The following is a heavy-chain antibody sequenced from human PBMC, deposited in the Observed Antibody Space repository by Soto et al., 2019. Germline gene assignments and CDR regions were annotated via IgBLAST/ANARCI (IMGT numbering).Heavy chain of an antibody. CDR3: AKDHPDLVVVPAAVDWFDP. V-gene: IGHV3-23*01. Sequence: GGSLRLSCAASGFSFSTYVMSWVRQAPGKGLEWVSAISGSGGSTYYADSVRGRFTISRDNSKNTLFLQMNSLRAEDTAVYYCAKDHPDLVVVPAAVDWFDPWGQGTLVTVSS. D-gene: IGHD2-2*01. J-gene: IGHJ5*02. CDR1: GFSFSTYV. CDR2: ISGSGGST.